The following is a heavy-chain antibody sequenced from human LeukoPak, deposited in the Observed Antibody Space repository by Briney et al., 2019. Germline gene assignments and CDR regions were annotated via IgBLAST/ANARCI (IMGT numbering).Heavy chain of an antibody. CDR3: ARVRSDYYYYYGMDV. J-gene: IGHJ6*02. CDR2: INAGNGNT. CDR1: GYTFTSYA. V-gene: IGHV1-3*01. D-gene: IGHD3-10*01. Sequence: ASVNVSCKASGYTFTSYAMHWVRQAPGQRLEWMGWINAGNGNTKYSQKFQGRVTITRDTSASTAYMELSSLRSEDTAVYYCARVRSDYYYYYGMDVWGQGTTVTVSS.